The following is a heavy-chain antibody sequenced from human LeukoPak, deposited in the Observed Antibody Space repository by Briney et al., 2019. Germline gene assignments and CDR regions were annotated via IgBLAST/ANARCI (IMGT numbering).Heavy chain of an antibody. V-gene: IGHV3-74*01. CDR1: GFSFSSYW. D-gene: IGHD6-19*01. J-gene: IGHJ3*01. CDR3: TRGRSSGWYSAAFDL. CDR2: INSDGSIT. Sequence: GGSLRLSCAASGFSFSSYWIHWVRQAPGKGLVWVSHINSDGSITTYADSVKGRFTISRDNAKNTLYLQMNSLRAEDTALYYCTRGRSSGWYSAAFDLWGQGTMVTVSS.